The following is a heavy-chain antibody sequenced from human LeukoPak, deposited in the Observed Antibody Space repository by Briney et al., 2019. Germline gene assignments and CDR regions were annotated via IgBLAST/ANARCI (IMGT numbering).Heavy chain of an antibody. V-gene: IGHV4-34*01. J-gene: IGHJ4*02. D-gene: IGHD3-10*01. CDR3: ARRTYYYASGSYSPPRY. CDR1: GGSFSGYY. CDR2: INHSGST. Sequence: AETLSLTCAVYGGSFSGYYCNWIRQPPGKGLECIGEINHSGSTNYNPSLKSRVTISVDTSKNQFSLKLSSVTAADTAVYYCARRTYYYASGSYSPPRYWGQGTLVTVSS.